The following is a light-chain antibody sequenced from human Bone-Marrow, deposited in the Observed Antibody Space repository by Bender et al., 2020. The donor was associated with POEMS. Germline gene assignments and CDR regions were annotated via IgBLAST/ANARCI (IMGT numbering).Light chain of an antibody. CDR3: KVWDTTTDHLV. V-gene: IGLV3-21*02. J-gene: IGLJ2*01. CDR2: DDT. Sequence: SFVLSQPPSASVAPGETATIACGGDNIGSKSVHWYQQKPGQAPVLVVYDDTERPSGIPGRFSGSNSGNTASLTVSRVGAGDEADYYCKVWDTTTDHLVFGGGTRLTVL. CDR1: NIGSKS.